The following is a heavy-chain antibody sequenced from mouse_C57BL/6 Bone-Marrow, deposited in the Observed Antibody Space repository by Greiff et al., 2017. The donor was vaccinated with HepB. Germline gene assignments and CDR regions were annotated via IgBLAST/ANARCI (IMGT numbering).Heavy chain of an antibody. CDR2: IYPGDGDT. Sequence: QVQLQQSGAELVKPGASVKISCKASGYAFSSYWMNWVKQRPGKGLEWIGQIYPGDGDTNYNGKFKGKATLTADKSSSTAYMQLSSLTSEDSAVYFCARVGYGSSYEYFDVWGTGTTVTVSS. J-gene: IGHJ1*03. D-gene: IGHD1-1*01. CDR1: GYAFSSYW. V-gene: IGHV1-80*01. CDR3: ARVGYGSSYEYFDV.